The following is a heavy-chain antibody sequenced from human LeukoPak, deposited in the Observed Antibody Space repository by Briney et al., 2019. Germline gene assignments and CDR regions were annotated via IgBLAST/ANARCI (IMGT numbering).Heavy chain of an antibody. CDR1: RFTFGDYA. CDR2: IRSKAYGGTT. D-gene: IGHD2-21*02. V-gene: IGHV3-49*04. J-gene: IGHJ4*02. Sequence: GGSLRLSCTASRFTFGDYAVSWVRQAPGKGLEWVGFIRSKAYGGTTEYAASVKGRFTISRDGSKSIAYLQMNSLKTEDTAVYYCTRATVVTAFFDYWGQGTLVTVSS. CDR3: TRATVVTAFFDY.